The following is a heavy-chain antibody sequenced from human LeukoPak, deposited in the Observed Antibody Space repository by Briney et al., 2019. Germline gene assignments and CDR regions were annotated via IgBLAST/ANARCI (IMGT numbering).Heavy chain of an antibody. Sequence: SETLSLTCTVSGGSTSSGSYYWSWIRQPAGKGLEWIGRIYTSGSTNYNPSLKSRVTISVDTSKNQFSLKLSSVTAADTAVYYSARDANDFWSGYSDYWGQGTLVTVSS. D-gene: IGHD3-3*01. CDR3: ARDANDFWSGYSDY. V-gene: IGHV4-61*02. CDR2: IYTSGST. CDR1: GGSTSSGSYY. J-gene: IGHJ4*02.